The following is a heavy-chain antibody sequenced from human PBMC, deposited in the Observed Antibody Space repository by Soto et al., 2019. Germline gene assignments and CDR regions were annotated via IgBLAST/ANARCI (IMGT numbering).Heavy chain of an antibody. J-gene: IGHJ6*02. Sequence: ASVKVSCKVSGYTLTELSMHWVRQAPGKGLEWMGGFDPEDGETIYAQKFQGRVTMTEDTSTDTAYMELSSLRSEDTAVYYCATGGLELLETGMDVWGQGTTVTVSS. CDR2: FDPEDGET. CDR1: GYTLTELS. CDR3: ATGGLELLETGMDV. V-gene: IGHV1-24*01. D-gene: IGHD1-7*01.